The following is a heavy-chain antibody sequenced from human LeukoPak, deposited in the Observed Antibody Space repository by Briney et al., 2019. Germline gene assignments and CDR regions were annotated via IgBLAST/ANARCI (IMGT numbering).Heavy chain of an antibody. CDR1: GGSISDNTYY. Sequence: KPSETLSLTCTVSGGSISDNTYYWAWIRQPPGKGLEWIGSIYYSGSTNYNPPLKNRVTMSVDTSKNQFSLKLSSVTAADTAVYNCARQRTGSASRGGYAFDIWGQGTIVTVSS. J-gene: IGHJ3*02. V-gene: IGHV4-39*01. D-gene: IGHD7-27*01. CDR2: IYYSGST. CDR3: ARQRTGSASRGGYAFDI.